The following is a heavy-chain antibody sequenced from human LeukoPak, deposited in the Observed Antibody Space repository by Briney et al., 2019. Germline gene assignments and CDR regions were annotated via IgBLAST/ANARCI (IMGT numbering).Heavy chain of an antibody. CDR1: GYSISSGYY. Sequence: SETLSLTCTVSGYSISSGYYWGWIRQPPGKGLEWIGSIYHSGSTYYNPSLKSRVTISVDTSKNQFSLKLSSVTAADTAVYYCARVNDLAAAASVWGQGTTVTVSS. CDR2: IYHSGST. V-gene: IGHV4-38-2*02. CDR3: ARVNDLAAAASV. J-gene: IGHJ6*02. D-gene: IGHD6-13*01.